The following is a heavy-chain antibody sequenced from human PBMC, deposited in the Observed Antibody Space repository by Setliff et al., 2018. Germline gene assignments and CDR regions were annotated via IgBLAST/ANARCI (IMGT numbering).Heavy chain of an antibody. V-gene: IGHV3-23*01. CDR2: ITDDGGTT. J-gene: IGHJ4*02. Sequence: GGSLRLSCTTSGFTFFSYTMNWVRQAPGKGLEWVSAITDDGGTTHYAGSVKGRFTIARDNSNSTLYLQMNSLRVEDTALYYCAKSSRSSSSTNLEYLGPGTLVTVSS. CDR3: AKSSRSSSSTNLEY. CDR1: GFTFFSYT. D-gene: IGHD6-6*01.